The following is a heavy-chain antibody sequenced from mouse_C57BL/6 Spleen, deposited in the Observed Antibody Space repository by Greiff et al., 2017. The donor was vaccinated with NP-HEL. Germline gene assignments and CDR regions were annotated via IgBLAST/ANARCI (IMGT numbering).Heavy chain of an antibody. CDR1: GYTFTSYG. V-gene: IGHV1-81*01. Sequence: QVQLQQSGAELARPGASVKLSCKASGYTFTSYGISWVKQRTGQGLEWIGEIYPRSGNNYYNEKFKGTATRTADKSSSPAYMELRSLTSEDSAVYFCARGELGRGGAMDYWGQGTSVTVSS. CDR3: ARGELGRGGAMDY. J-gene: IGHJ4*01. CDR2: IYPRSGNN. D-gene: IGHD4-1*01.